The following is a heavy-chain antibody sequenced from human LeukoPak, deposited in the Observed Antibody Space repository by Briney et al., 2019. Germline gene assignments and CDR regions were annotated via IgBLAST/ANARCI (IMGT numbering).Heavy chain of an antibody. D-gene: IGHD6-13*01. CDR3: ARIYYSSSYDYWYFDL. CDR2: INPNSGGT. CDR1: GYTFTGYY. V-gene: IGHV1-2*02. J-gene: IGHJ2*01. Sequence: ASLKVSCKASGYTFTGYYMHWVRQAPGQGLEWMGWINPNSGGTNYAQKFQGRVTMTRDTSISTAYMELSRLRSDDTAVYYCARIYYSSSYDYWYFDLWGRGTLVTVSS.